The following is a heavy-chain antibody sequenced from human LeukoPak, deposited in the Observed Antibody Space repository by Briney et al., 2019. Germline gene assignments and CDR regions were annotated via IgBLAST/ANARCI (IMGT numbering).Heavy chain of an antibody. Sequence: PGGSLRLSCTASGFTFSNYGMHWVRQAPGKGLEWVAFISFDGSNKYYVDSVKGRFTISRDNSENSLYLQMNSLRAEDTAVYYCGGGGYLLDYWGQGTLVTVSS. J-gene: IGHJ4*02. V-gene: IGHV3-30*02. D-gene: IGHD1-26*01. CDR1: GFTFSNYG. CDR2: ISFDGSNK. CDR3: GGGGYLLDY.